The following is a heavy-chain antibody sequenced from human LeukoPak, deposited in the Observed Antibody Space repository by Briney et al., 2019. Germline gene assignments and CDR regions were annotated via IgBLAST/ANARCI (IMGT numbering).Heavy chain of an antibody. Sequence: GASVKISCKTSGYTFTGYYIHRVRQAPGQGLEWMGWINPHSGGTNYAQKFQGRVTMTRDTSISTAYMELSSLRSDDTAVYYCARASGYDGDFWGQGTLVTVSS. V-gene: IGHV1-2*02. D-gene: IGHD5-12*01. CDR1: GYTFTGYY. CDR2: INPHSGGT. J-gene: IGHJ4*02. CDR3: ARASGYDGDF.